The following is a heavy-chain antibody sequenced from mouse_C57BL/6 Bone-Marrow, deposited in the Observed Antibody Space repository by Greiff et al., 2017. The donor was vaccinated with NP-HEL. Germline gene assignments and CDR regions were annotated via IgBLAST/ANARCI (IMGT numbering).Heavy chain of an antibody. CDR3: ARERIGNPYSFDY. V-gene: IGHV5-4*01. D-gene: IGHD2-1*01. CDR2: ISDGGSYT. Sequence: EVQLVESGGGLVKPGGSLKLSCAASGFTFSSYAMSWVRQTPEKRLEWVATISDGGSYTYYPDNVKGRFTISRDNAKNNLYLQMSHLKYEDTAMYYCARERIGNPYSFDYWGQGTTLTVSS. CDR1: GFTFSSYA. J-gene: IGHJ2*01.